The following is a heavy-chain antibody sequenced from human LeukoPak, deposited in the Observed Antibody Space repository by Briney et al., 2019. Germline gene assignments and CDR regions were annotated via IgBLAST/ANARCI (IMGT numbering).Heavy chain of an antibody. CDR2: IRSKAYGGTT. CDR1: GFTFGDYA. D-gene: IGHD5-12*01. V-gene: IGHV3-49*03. Sequence: GGSLRLSCTASGFTFGDYAMSWFRQAPGKGLEWVGFIRSKAYGGTTDYAAPVKGRFTISRDDSKNTLYLQMNSLKTEDTAVYYCTTAGYQAYYYYYYYMDVWGKGTTVTVSS. CDR3: TTAGYQAYYYYYYYMDV. J-gene: IGHJ6*03.